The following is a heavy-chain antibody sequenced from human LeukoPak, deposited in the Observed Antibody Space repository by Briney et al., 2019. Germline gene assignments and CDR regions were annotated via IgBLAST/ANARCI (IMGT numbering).Heavy chain of an antibody. CDR3: ARAHSRYYYGSGSYVAPYYYYYYGMDV. J-gene: IGHJ6*04. D-gene: IGHD3-10*01. CDR2: IWYDGSNK. V-gene: IGHV3-33*01. Sequence: AGGSLRLSCAASGFTFSSYGMHWVRQAPGKGLEWVAVIWYDGSNKYYADSVKGRFTISRDNSKNTLYLQMNSLRAEDTAVYYCARAHSRYYYGSGSYVAPYYYYYYGMDVWGKGTTVTVSS. CDR1: GFTFSSYG.